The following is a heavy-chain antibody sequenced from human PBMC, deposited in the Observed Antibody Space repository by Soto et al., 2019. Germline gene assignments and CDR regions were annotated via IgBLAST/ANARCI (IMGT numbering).Heavy chain of an antibody. CDR3: ARGGYYDNVWGKLSHYGLDV. Sequence: QVQLVQSASEVMKPGASVKVSCKASGYTFIRYGITWVRQAPGQRLEWMGWISPYNDQTIYAQKLQGRVTMTADTSTRTVDMQLRSLKSDDTVVYYCARGGYYDNVWGKLSHYGLDVWGQGTSVTVSS. J-gene: IGHJ6*02. V-gene: IGHV1-18*01. CDR1: GYTFIRYG. CDR2: ISPYNDQT. D-gene: IGHD3-16*01.